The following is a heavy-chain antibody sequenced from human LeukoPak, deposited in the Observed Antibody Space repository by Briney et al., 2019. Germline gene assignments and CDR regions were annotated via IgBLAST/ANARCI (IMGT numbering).Heavy chain of an antibody. Sequence: ASVKVSCKASGYTFTDHYMHWVRQAPGLGPEWMGCINPKSGATHYAQSFQGRATMTRETSISTAYMELSWLTSDDTAIYSCARGDILTGPRRGTTFDYWGQGTLVTVSS. CDR1: GYTFTDHY. D-gene: IGHD3-9*01. CDR2: INPKSGAT. CDR3: ARGDILTGPRRGTTFDY. V-gene: IGHV1-2*02. J-gene: IGHJ4*02.